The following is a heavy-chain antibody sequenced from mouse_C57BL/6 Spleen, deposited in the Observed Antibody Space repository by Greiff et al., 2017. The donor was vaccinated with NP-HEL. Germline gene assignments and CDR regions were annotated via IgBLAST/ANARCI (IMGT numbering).Heavy chain of an antibody. D-gene: IGHD2-5*01. CDR1: GFTFSSYG. CDR3: ARGGYYSNYLYAMDY. J-gene: IGHJ4*01. V-gene: IGHV5-6*01. CDR2: ISSGGSYT. Sequence: EVKLVESGGDLVKPGGSLKLSCAASGFTFSSYGMSWVRQTPDKRLEWVATISSGGSYTYYPDSVKGRFTIPRDNAKNTLYLQMSSLKSEDTAMYYCARGGYYSNYLYAMDYWGQGTSVTVSS.